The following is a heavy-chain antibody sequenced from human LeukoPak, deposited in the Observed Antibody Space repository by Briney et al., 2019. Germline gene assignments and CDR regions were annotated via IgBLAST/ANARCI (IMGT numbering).Heavy chain of an antibody. J-gene: IGHJ2*01. CDR1: GFSFDDYA. Sequence: GRSLRLSCAASGFSFDDYAMHWVRQAPGKGLEWVSGVSWNSVAIGYADSVKGRFTISRDNAKNFLYLQMNSLRAEDTALYYCAKDIGVGATRGFDLWGRGTLVTVSS. D-gene: IGHD1-26*01. V-gene: IGHV3-9*01. CDR3: AKDIGVGATRGFDL. CDR2: VSWNSVAI.